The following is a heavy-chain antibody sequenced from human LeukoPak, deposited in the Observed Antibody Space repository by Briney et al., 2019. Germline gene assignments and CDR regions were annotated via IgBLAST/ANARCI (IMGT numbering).Heavy chain of an antibody. Sequence: SETLSLTCTVSGGSISSYYWSWIRQPPGKGLEWIGYIYYSGSTNYNPSLKSRVTISVDTSKNQFSLKLSSVTAADTAVYYCAREGYYDSSASGAFDIWGQGTMVTVSS. CDR3: AREGYYDSSASGAFDI. CDR2: IYYSGST. D-gene: IGHD3-22*01. J-gene: IGHJ3*02. V-gene: IGHV4-59*01. CDR1: GGSISSYY.